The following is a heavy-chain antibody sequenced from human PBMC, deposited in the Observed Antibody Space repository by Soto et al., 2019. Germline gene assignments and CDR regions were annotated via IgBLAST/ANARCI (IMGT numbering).Heavy chain of an antibody. J-gene: IGHJ6*02. CDR2: TNSDGSTT. CDR1: GFTFSTYW. CDR3: ARAIVYYGMDV. D-gene: IGHD3-22*01. V-gene: IGHV3-74*01. Sequence: PGGSLRLSCAASGFTFSTYWMHWVRQAPGKGLVWVSRTNSDGSTTTYAELAKGRFTVSRDNAKNTLYLQMNSLRAEDTAVYYCARAIVYYGMDVWGQGTTVTVSS.